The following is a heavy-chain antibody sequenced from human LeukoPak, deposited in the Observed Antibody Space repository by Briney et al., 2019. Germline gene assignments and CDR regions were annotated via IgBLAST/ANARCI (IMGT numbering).Heavy chain of an antibody. V-gene: IGHV3-21*01. CDR1: GFTLSSYS. J-gene: IGHJ6*02. CDR2: ISTSSVYI. Sequence: GGSLRLSCEASGFTLSSYSLNWARQAPGKGLEWVSSISTSSVYIYYADSVKGRFTISRDNAKKSLYLQMNSLRAEDTAVYYCARATYCDAGNCNYYYGMDVWGQGTTVTVSS. CDR3: ARATYCDAGNCNYYYGMDV. D-gene: IGHD2-21*01.